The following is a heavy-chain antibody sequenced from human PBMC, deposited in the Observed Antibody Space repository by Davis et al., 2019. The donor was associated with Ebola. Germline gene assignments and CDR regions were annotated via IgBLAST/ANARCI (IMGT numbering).Heavy chain of an antibody. J-gene: IGHJ6*02. V-gene: IGHV1-3*01. D-gene: IGHD6-6*01. Sequence: ASVQVSCKASGYTFTSYAMHWVRQAPGQRLEWMGWINAGNGNTKYSQKFQGRVTITRDTSASTAYMELSSLRSEDTAVYYCARCSSSYNYYYGMDVWGQGTTVTVSS. CDR2: INAGNGNT. CDR1: GYTFTSYA. CDR3: ARCSSSYNYYYGMDV.